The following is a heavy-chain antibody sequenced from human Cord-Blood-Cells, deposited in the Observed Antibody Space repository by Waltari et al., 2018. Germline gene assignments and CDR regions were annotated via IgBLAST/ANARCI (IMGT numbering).Heavy chain of an antibody. V-gene: IGHV1-46*01. CDR1: GYTFTSYY. J-gene: IGHJ3*02. CDR3: ARERSEAAAGKDAFDI. Sequence: QVQLVQSGAEVKKPGASVKVSCKASGYTFTSYYMHWVRQAPGQGLEWMGIINPRGGSTSYAQKFQGRVTMTRDTSTSTVYMELSSLRSEDTAVYYCARERSEAAAGKDAFDIWGQGTMVTVSS. CDR2: INPRGGST. D-gene: IGHD6-13*01.